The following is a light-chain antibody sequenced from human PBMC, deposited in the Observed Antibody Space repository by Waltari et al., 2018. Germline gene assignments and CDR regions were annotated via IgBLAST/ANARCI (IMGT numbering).Light chain of an antibody. CDR3: QHYVNLPVT. J-gene: IGKJ1*01. Sequence: SCRARQSVGRSLAWYQKKPGQAPRLLIYDTSSRATGTPGRFSGSGSGTDFSLAISSLEPEDFAVYFCQHYVNLPVTFGQGTKVEI. CDR1: QSVGRS. CDR2: DTS. V-gene: IGKV3-20*01.